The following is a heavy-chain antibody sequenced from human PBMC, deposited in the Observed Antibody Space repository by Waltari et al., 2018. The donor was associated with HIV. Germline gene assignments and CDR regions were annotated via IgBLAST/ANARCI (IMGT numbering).Heavy chain of an antibody. Sequence: QLQLQESGPGLVKPSETLSLTCTVSGGSISSSSYYWGWIRQPPGKGLEWIGSIYYSGSTYYNPSLKSRVTISVDTSKNQFSLKLSSVTAADTAVYYCASHNVEMATFDYWGQGTLVTVSS. CDR2: IYYSGST. V-gene: IGHV4-39*01. CDR3: ASHNVEMATFDY. D-gene: IGHD5-12*01. CDR1: GGSISSSSYY. J-gene: IGHJ4*02.